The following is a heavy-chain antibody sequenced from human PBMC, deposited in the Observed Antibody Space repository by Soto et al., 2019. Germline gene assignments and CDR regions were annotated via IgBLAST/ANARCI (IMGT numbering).Heavy chain of an antibody. V-gene: IGHV4-59*08. J-gene: IGHJ4*02. Sequence: SETLSLTCTVSGGSISSFYWTWIRQPPGKGLEWIGYIYYSGSTNYNPSLKSRVTISVDTSKNQFSLRLSSVTAADTAVYYCARHSPDFDWLSQFDYWGQGTMVTVSS. CDR1: GGSISSFY. D-gene: IGHD3-9*01. CDR2: IYYSGST. CDR3: ARHSPDFDWLSQFDY.